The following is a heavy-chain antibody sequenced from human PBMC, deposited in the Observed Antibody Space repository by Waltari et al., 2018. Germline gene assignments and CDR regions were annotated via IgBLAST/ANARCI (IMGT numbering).Heavy chain of an antibody. CDR3: AKNSAARAGVFDY. CDR2: IKQDGSEK. V-gene: IGHV3-7*05. CDR1: GFTFSRFW. Sequence: EVQLVESGGGLVQPGGSLRLSCAASGFTFSRFWMSWVRQAPGKGLEWVANIKQDGSEKYYVDSVKGRFTISRDNSKNTLYLQMNSLRAEDTAVYYCAKNSAARAGVFDYWGQGTLVTVSS. D-gene: IGHD3-10*01. J-gene: IGHJ4*02.